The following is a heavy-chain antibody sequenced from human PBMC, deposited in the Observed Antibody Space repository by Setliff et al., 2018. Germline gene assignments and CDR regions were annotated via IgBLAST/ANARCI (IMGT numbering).Heavy chain of an antibody. CDR1: GYAFITLG. D-gene: IGHD3-22*01. CDR2: ISPVYGIA. V-gene: IGHV1-18*01. Sequence: ASVKVSCKTSGYAFITLGMSWVRQAPGQGLEWMGWISPVYGIANYARKFQGRVTMTADTSTTTAYLELTSLRYDDTAVYYCVRGPGPSVVVAIPFDHWGQGSLVTVSS. J-gene: IGHJ4*02. CDR3: VRGPGPSVVVAIPFDH.